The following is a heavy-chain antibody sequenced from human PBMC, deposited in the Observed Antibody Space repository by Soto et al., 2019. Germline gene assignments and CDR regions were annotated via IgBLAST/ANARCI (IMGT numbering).Heavy chain of an antibody. CDR1: GFSLSTSGVG. CDR3: AHRDYSGSYYNWFDP. CDR2: IYWDDDK. V-gene: IGHV2-5*02. D-gene: IGHD1-26*01. J-gene: IGHJ5*02. Sequence: ESGPTLVNPTQTLTLTCTFSGFSLSTSGVGVGWIRQPPGKALEWLALIYWDDDKRYSPSLKSRLTITKDTSKNQVVLTMTNMDPVDTATYYCAHRDYSGSYYNWFDPWGQGTLVTVSS.